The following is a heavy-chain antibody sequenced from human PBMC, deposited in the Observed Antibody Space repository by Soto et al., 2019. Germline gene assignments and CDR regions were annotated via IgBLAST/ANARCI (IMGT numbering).Heavy chain of an antibody. Sequence: QAQLVQSGPEVKKPGASVKVSCKASGYTFSSYGISWVRQAPGQGLEWLGWISPYDDDTKYAQNLQGRVRMTTDTSPXTVYMDLRSLRSDDTAIYYCARGSYYDSSGSRNYHYYGMDVWGQGTTVTVSS. D-gene: IGHD3-22*01. J-gene: IGHJ6*02. V-gene: IGHV1-18*01. CDR3: ARGSYYDSSGSRNYHYYGMDV. CDR1: GYTFSSYG. CDR2: ISPYDDDT.